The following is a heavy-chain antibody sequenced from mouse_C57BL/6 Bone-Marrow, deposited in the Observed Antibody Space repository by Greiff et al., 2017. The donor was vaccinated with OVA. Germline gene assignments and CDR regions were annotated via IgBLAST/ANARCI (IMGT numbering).Heavy chain of an antibody. D-gene: IGHD2-5*01. CDR3: TRGYSNYYAMDY. V-gene: IGHV1-15*01. Sequence: VQLQQSGAELVRPGASVTLSCKASGYTFTDYEMHWVKQTPVHGLEWIGAIDPEPGGTAYNQKFKGKAILTADKSSSTAYMELRILTSEDSAVYYCTRGYSNYYAMDYWGQGTSVTVSS. J-gene: IGHJ4*01. CDR1: GYTFTDYE. CDR2: IDPEPGGT.